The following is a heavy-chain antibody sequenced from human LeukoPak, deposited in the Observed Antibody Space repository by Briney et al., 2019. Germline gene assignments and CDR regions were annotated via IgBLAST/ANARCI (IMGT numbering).Heavy chain of an antibody. J-gene: IGHJ4*02. D-gene: IGHD3-22*01. CDR3: ARDATYTYYYDSSGYYYFDY. CDR1: GFTFSSYS. CDR2: ISSSSSYI. V-gene: IGHV3-21*01. Sequence: PGGSLRLSCAASGFTFSSYSMNWVRQAPGKGLEWVSFISSSSSYIYYADSVKGRFTISRDNAKNSLYLQMNSLRAEDTAVYYCARDATYTYYYDSSGYYYFDYWGQGTLVTVSS.